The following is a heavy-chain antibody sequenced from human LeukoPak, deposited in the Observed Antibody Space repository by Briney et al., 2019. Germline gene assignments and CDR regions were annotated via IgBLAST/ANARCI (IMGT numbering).Heavy chain of an antibody. J-gene: IGHJ4*02. D-gene: IGHD3-10*01. CDR1: GFTFSSYG. CDR2: ISGSGGST. Sequence: AGGSLRLSCAASGFTFSSYGMSWVRQAPGKGLEWVSAISGSGGSTYYADSVKGRFTISRDNSKNTLYLQMNSLRAEDTAVYYCAKDIGDDYFFDYWGQGTLVTVSS. V-gene: IGHV3-23*01. CDR3: AKDIGDDYFFDY.